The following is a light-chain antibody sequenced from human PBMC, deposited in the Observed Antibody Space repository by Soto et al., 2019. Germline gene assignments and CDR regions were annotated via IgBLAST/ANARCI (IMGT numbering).Light chain of an antibody. Sequence: EIVMTQSPATLTVSPGERATLSCRASQSVSSNLAWYQQKPGQAPRLLIYGASTRATGIPARFSGSGSGTEFTLTISSLQSEDFAVYYCHQYNHWPPLYTFGQGTKLEIK. J-gene: IGKJ2*01. CDR3: HQYNHWPPLYT. CDR1: QSVSSN. CDR2: GAS. V-gene: IGKV3-15*01.